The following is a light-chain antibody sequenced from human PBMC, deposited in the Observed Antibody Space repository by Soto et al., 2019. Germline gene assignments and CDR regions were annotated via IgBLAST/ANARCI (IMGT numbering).Light chain of an antibody. CDR2: ELS. CDR3: SSYTSSSTRVLV. CDR1: SSDVGYYDY. Sequence: QSALTQPASVSGSLGQSITISCTGTSSDVGYYDYVSWYQQHPGKAPKLMIYELSNRPSGVSNRFSGSKSGNTAYLTISGLQAEDEADYYCSSYTSSSTRVLVFGRGTKLTVL. V-gene: IGLV2-14*01. J-gene: IGLJ3*02.